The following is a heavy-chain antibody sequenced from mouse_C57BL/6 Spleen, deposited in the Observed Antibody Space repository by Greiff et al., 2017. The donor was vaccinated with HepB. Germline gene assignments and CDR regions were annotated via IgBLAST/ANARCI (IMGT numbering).Heavy chain of an antibody. D-gene: IGHD3-2*02. Sequence: QVQLQQPGAELVRPGSSVKLSCKASGYTFTSYWMHWVKQRPIQGLEWIGNIDPSDSETHYNQKFKDKATLTVDKSSSTAYMQLSSLTSEDSAVYCCATGGQLRHGAWFAYWGQGTLVTVSA. J-gene: IGHJ3*01. CDR2: IDPSDSET. V-gene: IGHV1-52*01. CDR3: ATGGQLRHGAWFAY. CDR1: GYTFTSYW.